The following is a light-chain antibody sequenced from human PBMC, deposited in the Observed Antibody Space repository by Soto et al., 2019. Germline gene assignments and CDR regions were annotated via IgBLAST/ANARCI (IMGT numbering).Light chain of an antibody. CDR2: DAS. CDR3: QQRSNWIT. V-gene: IGKV3-11*01. J-gene: IGKJ5*01. CDR1: QSVSSN. Sequence: ELVMTQSPATLSVSPGERATLSCRASQSVSSNLAWYQQKPGQAPRLLIYDASNRATGIPARFSGSGSGTDFTLTISSLEPEDFAVYYCQQRSNWITFGQGTRLENK.